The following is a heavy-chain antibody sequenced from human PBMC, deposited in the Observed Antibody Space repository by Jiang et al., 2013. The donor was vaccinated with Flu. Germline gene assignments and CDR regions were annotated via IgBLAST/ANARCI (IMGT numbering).Heavy chain of an antibody. CDR1: GYTFTDYY. Sequence: VQLVESGAEVKKPGASVKVSCKASGYTFTDYYMHWMRQAPGQGLEWMGWINPNTGGTNYAQTFQGRVTMTRDTSIDTAYMELSRLRSDDTALYYCARVRHLQLVVNAMDVWGQGTTVTVSS. J-gene: IGHJ6*02. CDR2: INPNTGGT. D-gene: IGHD1-1*01. CDR3: ARVRHLQLVVNAMDV. V-gene: IGHV1-2*02.